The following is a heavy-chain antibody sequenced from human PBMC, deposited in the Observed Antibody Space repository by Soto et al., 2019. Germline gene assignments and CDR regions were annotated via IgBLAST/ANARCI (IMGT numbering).Heavy chain of an antibody. CDR3: ARAIRVKGYCSGGSCRDYGDYYYYGMDV. Sequence: PSQTLSLTCAISGDSVSSNSAAWNWIRQSPSRGLEWLGRTYYRSKWYNDYAVSVKSRITINPDTSKNQFSLQLNSVTPEDTAVYYCARAIRVKGYCSGGSCRDYGDYYYYGMDVWGQGTTVTVSS. CDR2: TYYRSKWYN. D-gene: IGHD2-15*01. J-gene: IGHJ6*02. V-gene: IGHV6-1*01. CDR1: GDSVSSNSAA.